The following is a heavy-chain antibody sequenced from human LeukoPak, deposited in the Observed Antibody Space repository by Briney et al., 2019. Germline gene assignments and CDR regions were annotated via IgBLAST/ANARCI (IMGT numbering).Heavy chain of an antibody. J-gene: IGHJ6*02. CDR1: GYSFTSYW. CDR3: ARRITMVRGVTNPNYYYYGMDV. CDR2: IYPGDSDT. V-gene: IGHV5-51*01. Sequence: GESLKISCKGSGYSFTSYWIGWVRQMPGKGLEWMGIIYPGDSDTRYSPSFQGQVTISADKSISTAYLQWSSLKASDTAMYYCARRITMVRGVTNPNYYYYGMDVWGQGTTVTVSS. D-gene: IGHD3-10*01.